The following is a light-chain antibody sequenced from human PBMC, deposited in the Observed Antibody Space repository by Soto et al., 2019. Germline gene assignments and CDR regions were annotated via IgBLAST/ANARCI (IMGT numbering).Light chain of an antibody. CDR1: QDISKY. V-gene: IGKV1-33*01. CDR3: QQYDSFPFT. Sequence: DLQMTQSPSSLSASVGDRVTITCQASQDISKYLNWYQQQPGKAPKLLIYDASNVETGVPSRFSGTGSGAYYTFTISSLHPEDFATYHCQQYDSFPFTFGPGTKVEIK. J-gene: IGKJ3*01. CDR2: DAS.